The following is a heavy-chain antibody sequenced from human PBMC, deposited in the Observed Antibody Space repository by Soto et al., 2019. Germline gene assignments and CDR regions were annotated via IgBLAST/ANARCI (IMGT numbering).Heavy chain of an antibody. CDR1: GFTFSDYY. CDR3: ARALPSGWGYYFDY. Sequence: PGGSLRLSCAASGFTFSDYYMSWIRQAPGKGLEWVSYISSSGSTIYYADSVKGRFTISRDNAKNTLYLQMNSLRAEDTAVYYCARALPSGWGYYFDYWGQGTLVTVSS. D-gene: IGHD6-19*01. J-gene: IGHJ4*02. CDR2: ISSSGSTI. V-gene: IGHV3-11*04.